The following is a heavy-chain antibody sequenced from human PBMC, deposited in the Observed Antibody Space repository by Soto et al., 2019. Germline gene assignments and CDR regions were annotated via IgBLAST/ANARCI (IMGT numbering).Heavy chain of an antibody. CDR3: ARSVGKQQLVGTFDY. D-gene: IGHD6-13*01. J-gene: IGHJ4*02. CDR1: GFTFSSYW. Sequence: GGSLRLSCAASGFTFSSYWMHWVRQAPGKGLVWVSRINSDGSSTSYADSVKGRFTISRDNAKNTLYLQMNSLRAEDTAVYYCARSVGKQQLVGTFDYWGQGTLVTVSS. CDR2: INSDGSST. V-gene: IGHV3-74*01.